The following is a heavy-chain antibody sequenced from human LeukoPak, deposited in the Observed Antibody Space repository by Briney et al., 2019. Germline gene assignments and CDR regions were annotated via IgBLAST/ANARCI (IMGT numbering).Heavy chain of an antibody. CDR3: ATERPGSRTLDS. J-gene: IGHJ4*02. V-gene: IGHV3-7*01. D-gene: IGHD1-14*01. CDR1: GFTFSSRDW. Sequence: GGSLRLSCVASGFTFSSRDWMTWVRQAPGKGLEWVANIKQDGSEKNYVDSVKGRFTISRDNAKNSVDLQMNSLRVEDTAVYYCATERPGSRTLDSWGQGTLVTVSS. CDR2: IKQDGSEK.